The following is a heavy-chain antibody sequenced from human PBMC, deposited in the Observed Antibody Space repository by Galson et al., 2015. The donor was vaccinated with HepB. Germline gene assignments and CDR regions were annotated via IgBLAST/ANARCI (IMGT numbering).Heavy chain of an antibody. J-gene: IGHJ4*02. V-gene: IGHV3-23*01. CDR2: LSDSGSGT. CDR3: AKHGGKGSFEY. D-gene: IGHD4-23*01. CDR1: GYIFSSDA. Sequence: SLRLSCAVSGYIFSSDAMSWVRQAPGKGLEWVSRLSDSGSGTIYADSVKGRFTISRDNSKNTLYVEINSLRADDTAVYDCAKHGGKGSFEYWCQGTLVTVSS.